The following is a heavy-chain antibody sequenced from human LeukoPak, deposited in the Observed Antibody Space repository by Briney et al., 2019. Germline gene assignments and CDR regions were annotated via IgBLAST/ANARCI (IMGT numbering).Heavy chain of an antibody. CDR2: IGSRVYGGTT. Sequence: QPGGSLRLSCTASGFTFGDYAMSWFRQAPGEGLEWVGFIGSRVYGGTTEYAASVKGRFTISRDDSKSIAYLQMNSLKTEDTAVYYCTRRQQLVRGFDYWGQGTLVTVSS. V-gene: IGHV3-49*03. CDR3: TRRQQLVRGFDY. J-gene: IGHJ4*02. CDR1: GFTFGDYA. D-gene: IGHD6-13*01.